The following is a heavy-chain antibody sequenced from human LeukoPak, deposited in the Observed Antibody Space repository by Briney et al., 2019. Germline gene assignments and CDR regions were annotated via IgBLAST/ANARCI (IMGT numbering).Heavy chain of an antibody. CDR1: GGSISSYY. CDR2: IYTSGST. J-gene: IGHJ5*02. CDR3: ARDNYSSGWYYWFDP. D-gene: IGHD6-19*01. Sequence: SETLSLTCTFSGGSISSYYWSWLRQPAGKGLEWIGRIYTSGSTNYNPSLKSRVTISVDTSKNQFSLQLSSVTAADTAVYYCARDNYSSGWYYWFDPWGQGTLVTVSS. V-gene: IGHV4-4*07.